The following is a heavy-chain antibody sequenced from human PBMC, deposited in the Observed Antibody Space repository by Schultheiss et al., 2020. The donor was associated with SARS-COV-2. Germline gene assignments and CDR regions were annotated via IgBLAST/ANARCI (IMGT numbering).Heavy chain of an antibody. V-gene: IGHV3-7*01. CDR2: IKQDGSEK. J-gene: IGHJ6*02. D-gene: IGHD3-10*01. CDR3: ARDQNYGSVYMDV. CDR1: GFTFSSYW. Sequence: GGSLRLSCAASGFTFSSYWMSWVRQAPGKGLEWVANIKQDGSEKYYVDSVKGRFTISRDNAKNSLYLQMNSLRAEDTAVYYCARDQNYGSVYMDVWGQGTTVTVSS.